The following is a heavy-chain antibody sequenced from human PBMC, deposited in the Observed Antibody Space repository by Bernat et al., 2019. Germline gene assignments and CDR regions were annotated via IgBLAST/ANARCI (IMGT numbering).Heavy chain of an antibody. J-gene: IGHJ6*02. CDR1: GFTFSSYP. CDR2: IGNNGANT. Sequence: EVQLVESGGDLVQPGGSLRLSCSASGFTFSSYPMYWVRQAPGKGLEYVSAIGNNGANTYYAASVKGRFASSRENSKNTLYLQMSSLRAEDTAVYYCVKGVGTMVRDGVDVWGQGITVTVFS. D-gene: IGHD3-10*01. V-gene: IGHV3-64D*06. CDR3: VKGVGTMVRDGVDV.